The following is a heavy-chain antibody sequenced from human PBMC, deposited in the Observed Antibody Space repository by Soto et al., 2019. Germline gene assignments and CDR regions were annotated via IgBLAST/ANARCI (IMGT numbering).Heavy chain of an antibody. V-gene: IGHV1-69*06. CDR3: ARDPPYSSGSDAFDI. J-gene: IGHJ3*02. D-gene: IGHD3-22*01. CDR1: GGTFSSYA. CDR2: IIPIFGTA. Sequence: QVQLVQSGAEVKKPGSSVKVSCKASGGTFSSYAISWVRQAPGQGLEWMGGIIPIFGTANYAQKFQGRVTITAVKPTSTAYMELSSLRAEDTAVYYCARDPPYSSGSDAFDIWGQGKMVTPSS.